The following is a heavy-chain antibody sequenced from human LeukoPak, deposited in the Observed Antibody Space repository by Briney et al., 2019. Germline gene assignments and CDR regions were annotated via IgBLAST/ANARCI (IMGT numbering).Heavy chain of an antibody. CDR2: INHSGST. V-gene: IGHV4-34*01. CDR1: GVSFSGYY. CDR3: ATSVTSSSGWYYGY. J-gene: IGHJ4*02. Sequence: SETLSLTCAVYGVSFSGYYWSWIRQPPGKGLEWIGEINHSGSTNYNPSLKSRVTISVDTSKNQFSLKLSSVTAADTAIYYCATSVTSSSGWYYGYWGQGSLVTVSS. D-gene: IGHD6-19*01.